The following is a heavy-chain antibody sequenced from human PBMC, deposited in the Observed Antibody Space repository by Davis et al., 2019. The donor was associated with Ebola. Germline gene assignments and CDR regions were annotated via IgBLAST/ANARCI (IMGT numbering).Heavy chain of an antibody. Sequence: ASVKVSCKTSGVTFIGHYIHWVRQAPGQRLEWMGWIHGGNGNRKYSQKFQGRVTITMDTSASTAYMELSSLRSEDTAVYYCARAAFGYNSGWYADYWGQGTLVTVSS. D-gene: IGHD6-19*01. CDR1: GVTFIGHY. CDR2: IHGGNGNR. V-gene: IGHV1-3*01. CDR3: ARAAFGYNSGWYADY. J-gene: IGHJ4*02.